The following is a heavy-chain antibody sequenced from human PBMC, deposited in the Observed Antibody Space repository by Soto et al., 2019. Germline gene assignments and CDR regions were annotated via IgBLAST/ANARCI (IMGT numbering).Heavy chain of an antibody. CDR2: IRGFSPYT. V-gene: IGHV3-21*01. Sequence: PGESLRLSCISSGFTFRTYTMNWVRQAPGKGLEWVSGIRGFSPYTFYAESVKGRFTISRDNAKNSLYLQMNSLGAEDTAVYYCARDRGYDAHDYYYNAMDVWGQGTTVTVSS. J-gene: IGHJ6*02. CDR3: ARDRGYDAHDYYYNAMDV. D-gene: IGHD3-10*01. CDR1: GFTFRTYT.